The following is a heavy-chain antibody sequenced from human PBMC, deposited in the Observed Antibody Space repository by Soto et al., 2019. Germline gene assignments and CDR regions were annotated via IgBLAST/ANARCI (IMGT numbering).Heavy chain of an antibody. CDR2: INQDGSEK. CDR1: GFTFNTRW. Sequence: EVQLVESGGSLVQPGGSLRLSCAASGFTFNTRWMSWVRQAPGKGLEWVANINQDGSEKYCLDSVKGRFTISRDNARTSLSLQMNSLRAEDTAMYYCARDYDRTPGIYWGQGTLVTVSS. D-gene: IGHD3-22*01. J-gene: IGHJ4*02. CDR3: ARDYDRTPGIY. V-gene: IGHV3-7*04.